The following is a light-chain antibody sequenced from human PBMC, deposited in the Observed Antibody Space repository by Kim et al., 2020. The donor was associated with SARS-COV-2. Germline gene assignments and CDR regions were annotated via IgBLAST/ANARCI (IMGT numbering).Light chain of an antibody. CDR1: ESVSSY. J-gene: IGKJ4*02. Sequence: EMEMTQSPATLSVSVGERVTISCRASESVSSYLAWYQQKPGKAPSLLIYDASTRSTGIPARFSGSGSGTDFSLTISSLQSEDVAIYYCQQYNGYPLTFGGGTKVDIK. CDR2: DAS. V-gene: IGKV3-15*01. CDR3: QQYNGYPLT.